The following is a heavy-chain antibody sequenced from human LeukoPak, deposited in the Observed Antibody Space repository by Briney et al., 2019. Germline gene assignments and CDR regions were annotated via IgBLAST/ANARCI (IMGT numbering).Heavy chain of an antibody. J-gene: IGHJ4*02. D-gene: IGHD6-13*01. CDR3: AKPSSSWTLSYYFDY. Sequence: GGSLRLSCAASGFTFSSCGMHWVRQAPGKGLEWVAFIRYDGSNKYYADSVKGRFTISRDNSKNTLYLQMNSLRAEDTAVYFCAKPSSSWTLSYYFDYWGQGTLVTVSS. CDR2: IRYDGSNK. CDR1: GFTFSSCG. V-gene: IGHV3-30*02.